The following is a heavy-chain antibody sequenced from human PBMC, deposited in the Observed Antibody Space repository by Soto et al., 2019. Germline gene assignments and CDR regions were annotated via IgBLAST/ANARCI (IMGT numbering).Heavy chain of an antibody. D-gene: IGHD2-2*01. V-gene: IGHV3-23*01. CDR3: ARALEKIVVVPAAMLGAGY. CDR2: ISGGGSDT. CDR1: GFTFRSYA. J-gene: IGHJ4*02. Sequence: GSLRLSCSASGFTFRSYAMSWVRQAPGKGLEWVSGISGGGSDTYYSDSVKGRFTISRDNAKNTLYLQMNSLRAEDTAVYYCARALEKIVVVPAAMLGAGYWGQGTLVTVSS.